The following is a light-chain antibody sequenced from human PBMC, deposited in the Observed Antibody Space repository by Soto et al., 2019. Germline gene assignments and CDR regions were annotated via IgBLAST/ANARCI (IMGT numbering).Light chain of an antibody. Sequence: DIQLTQSPSSLSVSVGDRVTITCRTSQNINAWLAWYQQRPGQAPKLLIYDASTVQSGVPSRFSGSGSGTEFTLTISGLQPDDFATYYCQQYKTYSRTFGLGTKVDIK. CDR3: QQYKTYSRT. V-gene: IGKV1-5*01. J-gene: IGKJ1*01. CDR2: DAS. CDR1: QNINAW.